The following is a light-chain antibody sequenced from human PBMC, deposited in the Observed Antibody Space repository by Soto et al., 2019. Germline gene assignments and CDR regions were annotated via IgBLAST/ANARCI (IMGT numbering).Light chain of an antibody. V-gene: IGKV1-5*01. CDR3: QQYNSYWT. CDR2: DAS. CDR1: QSISSW. J-gene: IGKJ1*01. Sequence: DIQMNQSPSTLSASVGDRVTITCRASQSISSWLAWYQQKPGKAPKLLIYDASSLESGVPSRCSGSGSGTEFTLTISSLQPDDFATYYCQQYNSYWTFGQGTKVDI.